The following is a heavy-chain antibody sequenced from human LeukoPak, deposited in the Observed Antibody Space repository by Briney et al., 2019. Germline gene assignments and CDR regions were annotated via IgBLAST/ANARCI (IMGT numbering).Heavy chain of an antibody. V-gene: IGHV4-59*01. Sequence: SETLSLTCSVSGGSISSYYWSWIRQPPGKGLEWIGYIHNSGSTNYNPSLKSRVTISVDTSKNQFSLKLTSVTAADTAVYYCARSRSTSWWFAFDTWGQGTMVTVSS. J-gene: IGHJ3*02. D-gene: IGHD6-13*01. CDR3: ARSRSTSWWFAFDT. CDR1: GGSISSYY. CDR2: IHNSGST.